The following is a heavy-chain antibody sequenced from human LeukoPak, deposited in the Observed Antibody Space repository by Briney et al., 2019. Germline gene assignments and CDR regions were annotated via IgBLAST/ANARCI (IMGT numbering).Heavy chain of an antibody. CDR3: TRGYNFGGY. Sequence: RGSLRLSCAASGFTFSTYAMSWVRQAPGKGLEWVSGISASGASPYFADSVKGRFTISRDNSRNAVLLQMNSLRAEDTTIYYCTRGYNFGGYWGQGTLVTVSS. CDR2: ISASGASP. V-gene: IGHV3-23*01. D-gene: IGHD4-23*01. J-gene: IGHJ4*02. CDR1: GFTFSTYA.